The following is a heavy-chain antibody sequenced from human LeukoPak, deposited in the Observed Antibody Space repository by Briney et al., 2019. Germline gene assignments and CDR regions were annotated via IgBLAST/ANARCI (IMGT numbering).Heavy chain of an antibody. CDR1: AFTFSTYA. J-gene: IGHJ4*02. CDR2: VSYDGSNK. V-gene: IGHV3-30-3*01. D-gene: IGHD5-18*01. Sequence: PGGSLRLSCAASAFTFSTYAMHWVRQALGKGLEWVAVVSYDGSNKFYSDSVKGRFTISRDNSKNTLYLQMNSLRAEDTAVYYCARDFRYGYHFDYWGQGTLVTVSS. CDR3: ARDFRYGYHFDY.